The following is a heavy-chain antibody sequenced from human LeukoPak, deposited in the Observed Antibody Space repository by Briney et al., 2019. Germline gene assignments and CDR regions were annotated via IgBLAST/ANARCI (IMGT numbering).Heavy chain of an antibody. J-gene: IGHJ4*02. CDR1: GFTFSSYG. D-gene: IGHD3-22*01. V-gene: IGHV3-30*18. Sequence: GGSLRLSCAASGFTFSSYGMHWVRQAPGKGLEWVAVISYDGSNKYSADSVKGRFTISRDNSKNTLCLQMNSLRAEDTAVYYCAKGFYDSSAWGQGTLVTVSS. CDR3: AKGFYDSSA. CDR2: ISYDGSNK.